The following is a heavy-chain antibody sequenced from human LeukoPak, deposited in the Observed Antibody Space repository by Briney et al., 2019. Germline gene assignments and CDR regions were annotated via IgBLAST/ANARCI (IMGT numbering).Heavy chain of an antibody. CDR1: GGSISSGSYY. Sequence: SQTLSLTCTVSGGSISSGSYYWSWIRQPAGKGLEWIGRIYTSGSTNYNPSLKSRVTISVDTSKNQFSLKLSSVTAADTAVYYCARDLWEGGSGAFDIWGQGTMVTVSS. CDR3: ARDLWEGGSGAFDI. CDR2: IYTSGST. V-gene: IGHV4-61*02. D-gene: IGHD1-26*01. J-gene: IGHJ3*02.